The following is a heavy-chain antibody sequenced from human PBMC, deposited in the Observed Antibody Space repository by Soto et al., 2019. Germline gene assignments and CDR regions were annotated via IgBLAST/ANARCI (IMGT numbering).Heavy chain of an antibody. V-gene: IGHV3-53*01. CDR2: LYTGTDT. CDR3: ARSRYTGTYSGSFLDY. J-gene: IGHJ4*02. CDR1: GFTVSRSY. Sequence: GGSLRLSCAASGFTVSRSYLTWVRQAPGKGLEWVAILYTGTDTVYADSVKGRFTISRDSSKNTLYLQMHSLRAEDTAMYFCARSRYTGTYSGSFLDYWGQGSLVTVSS. D-gene: IGHD1-26*01.